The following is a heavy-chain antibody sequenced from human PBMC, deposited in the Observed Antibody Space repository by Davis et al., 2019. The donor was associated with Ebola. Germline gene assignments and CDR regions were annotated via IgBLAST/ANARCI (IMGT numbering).Heavy chain of an antibody. D-gene: IGHD5-12*01. CDR2: MRTKTNRYAT. J-gene: IGHJ6*02. CDR3: ARAIGGYEGWGYYYYGMDV. Sequence: GESLKISCAASGFTFSVSAIHWVRQASGKGLEWIGRMRTKTNRYATVYAASVKGRITISRDDSRARAYLQMNNLNTEATAVYYCARAIGGYEGWGYYYYGMDVWGQGTTVTVSS. CDR1: GFTFSVSA. V-gene: IGHV3-73*01.